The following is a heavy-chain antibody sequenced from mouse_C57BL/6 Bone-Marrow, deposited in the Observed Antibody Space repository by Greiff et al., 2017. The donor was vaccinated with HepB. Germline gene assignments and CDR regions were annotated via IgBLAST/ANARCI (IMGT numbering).Heavy chain of an antibody. Sequence: VHVKQSGPELVKPGASVKIPCKASGYTFTDYNMDWVKQSHGKSLEWIGDINPNNGGTIYNQKFKGKATLTVDKSSSTAYMELRSLTSEDTAVYYCARKEDGYYDAMDYWGQGTSVTVSS. CDR1: GYTFTDYN. CDR2: INPNNGGT. CDR3: ARKEDGYYDAMDY. D-gene: IGHD2-3*01. J-gene: IGHJ4*01. V-gene: IGHV1-18*01.